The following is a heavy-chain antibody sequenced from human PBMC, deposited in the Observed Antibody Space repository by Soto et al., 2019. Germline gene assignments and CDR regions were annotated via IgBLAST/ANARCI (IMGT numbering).Heavy chain of an antibody. CDR1: GFSVSIY. CDR3: AGDYASGAYDF. J-gene: IGHJ4*02. D-gene: IGHD5-12*01. CDR2: LSDRGTS. Sequence: GWSLRLSCAASGFSVSIYMSWVRQAPGKGLEWVSTLSDRGTSHYADSVTGRFSVSRDNSKNKLYLQMNGLRVDDTAIYYCAGDYASGAYDFRGQGTQVTVSS. V-gene: IGHV3-53*01.